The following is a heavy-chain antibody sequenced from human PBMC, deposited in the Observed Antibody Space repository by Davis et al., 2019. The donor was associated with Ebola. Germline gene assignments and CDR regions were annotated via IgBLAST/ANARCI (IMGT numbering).Heavy chain of an antibody. CDR1: GGTFSSYA. CDR2: IIPIFGTA. V-gene: IGHV1-69*05. Sequence: SVKVSCKASGGTFSSYAISWVRQAPGQGLEWMGGIIPIFGTANYAQKFQGRVTMTRNTSISTAYMELSSLRSEDTAVYYCARGGIAARPSYNWFDPWGQGTLVTVSS. J-gene: IGHJ5*02. CDR3: ARGGIAARPSYNWFDP. D-gene: IGHD6-6*01.